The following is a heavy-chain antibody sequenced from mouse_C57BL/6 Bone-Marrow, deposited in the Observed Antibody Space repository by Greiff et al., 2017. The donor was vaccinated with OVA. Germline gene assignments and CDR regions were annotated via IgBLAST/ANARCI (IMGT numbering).Heavy chain of an antibody. Sequence: EVQLQQSGPELVKPGASVKIPCKASGYTFPDYHMDWVKQSHGKSLEWIGDINPNNGGTIYNQKFKGKATLTVDKSSSTAYMELRSLTSEDTAVYYCARRGTGYYYGSSLFAYWGQGTLVTVSA. V-gene: IGHV1-18*01. CDR1: GYTFPDYH. D-gene: IGHD1-1*01. CDR2: INPNNGGT. CDR3: ARRGTGYYYGSSLFAY. J-gene: IGHJ3*01.